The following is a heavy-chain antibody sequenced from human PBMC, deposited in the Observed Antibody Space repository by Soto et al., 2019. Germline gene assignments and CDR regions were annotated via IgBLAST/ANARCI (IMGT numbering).Heavy chain of an antibody. D-gene: IGHD6-19*01. J-gene: IGHJ4*02. V-gene: IGHV3-13*04. CDR2: IGTAGDT. CDR1: GFTFSSYD. CDR3: AQSSSGWSNFDY. Sequence: GGSLRLSCAASGFTFSSYDMHWVRQATGEGLEWVSAIGTAGDTYYPGSVKGRFTISRENAKNSLYLQMNSLRAGDTAVYYCAQSSSGWSNFDYWGQGTLVTVSS.